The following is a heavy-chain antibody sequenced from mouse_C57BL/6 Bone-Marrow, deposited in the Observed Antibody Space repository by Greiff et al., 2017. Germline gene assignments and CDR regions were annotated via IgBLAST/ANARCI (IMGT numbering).Heavy chain of an antibody. CDR1: GYTFTSYG. J-gene: IGHJ4*01. V-gene: IGHV1-81*01. CDR2: IYPRSGNT. D-gene: IGHD1-1*01. Sequence: VQLQESGAELARPGASVKLSCKASGYTFTSYGISWVKQRTGQGLEWIGEIYPRSGNTYYNEKFKGKATLTADKSSSTAYMELRSLTSEDSAVDFCARWAVVDYYAMDYWGQGTSVTVSS. CDR3: ARWAVVDYYAMDY.